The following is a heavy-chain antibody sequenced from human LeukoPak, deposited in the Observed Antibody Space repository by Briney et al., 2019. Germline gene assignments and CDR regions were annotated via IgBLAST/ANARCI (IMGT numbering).Heavy chain of an antibody. Sequence: PGGSLRLSCAASGFTFSSYAMHWVRQAPGKGLEWVAVISYDGSNKYYADSVKGRFTISRDNSKNTLYLQMNSLRAEDTAVYYCAKDPFPGAAAIPYYYYGMDVWGQGTTVTVSS. D-gene: IGHD2-2*02. CDR3: AKDPFPGAAAIPYYYYGMDV. CDR1: GFTFSSYA. CDR2: ISYDGSNK. V-gene: IGHV3-30*04. J-gene: IGHJ6*02.